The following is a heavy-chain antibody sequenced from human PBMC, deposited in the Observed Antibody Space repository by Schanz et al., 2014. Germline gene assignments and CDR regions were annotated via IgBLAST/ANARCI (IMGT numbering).Heavy chain of an antibody. CDR2: ISGGGGGYR. CDR1: GFTFSKYG. D-gene: IGHD2-21*01. Sequence: QVQLVESGGGVVQPGRSLRLSCAASGFTFSKYGMHWVRQAPGKGLEWVSTISGGGGGYRPYADSVKGRFTISRDNSINTLSLQMNSLSADDTAVYYCAKGQGAVINNWYFDLWGRGTLVTVSS. V-gene: IGHV3-NL1*01. J-gene: IGHJ2*01. CDR3: AKGQGAVINNWYFDL.